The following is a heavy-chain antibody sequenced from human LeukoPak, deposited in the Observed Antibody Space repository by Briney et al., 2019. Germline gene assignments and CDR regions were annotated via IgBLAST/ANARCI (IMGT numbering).Heavy chain of an antibody. CDR3: ARGGFYCGDDCYVDY. J-gene: IGHJ4*02. CDR1: GGSLSYYY. D-gene: IGHD2-21*02. CDR2: INRSGST. Sequence: SETLSLTCAVYGGSLSYYYWSWIRQSPEKGLEWIGEINRSGSTNYNPSLKSRVSISVDTSKNQFSLKLSSVTAADTAIYYCARGGFYCGDDCYVDYWGQGALVTDSS. V-gene: IGHV4-34*01.